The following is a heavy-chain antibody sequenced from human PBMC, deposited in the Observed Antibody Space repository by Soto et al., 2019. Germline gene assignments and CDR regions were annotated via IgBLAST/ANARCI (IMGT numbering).Heavy chain of an antibody. D-gene: IGHD1-20*01. J-gene: IGHJ6*02. V-gene: IGHV2-70*13. Sequence: SGPTLVNTTETLTLTCTFSGFSLTSPGMCVSWIRQSPGKALEWLALIERDDDDKYYSTSLKTRLTISKDTRKNQVVLTMANMAPADTATYYCARSIRGPRRFNGMDVWGQGTTVTVSS. CDR1: GFSLTSPGMC. CDR3: ARSIRGPRRFNGMDV. CDR2: IERDDDDK.